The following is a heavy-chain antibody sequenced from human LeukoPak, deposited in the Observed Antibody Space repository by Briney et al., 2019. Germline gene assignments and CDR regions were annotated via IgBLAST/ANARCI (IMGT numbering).Heavy chain of an antibody. D-gene: IGHD4-11*01. CDR2: ISYDGSNK. CDR1: GFTFSSYA. V-gene: IGHV3-30-3*01. CDR3: ARDGGQGHSNHFDY. Sequence: GGSLRLSCAASGFTFSSYAMHWVRQAPGKGLEWVAVISYDGSNKYYADSVKGRFTISRDNSKNTLYLQMNSLRAEDTAVYYCARDGGQGHSNHFDYWGQGTLVTVSS. J-gene: IGHJ4*02.